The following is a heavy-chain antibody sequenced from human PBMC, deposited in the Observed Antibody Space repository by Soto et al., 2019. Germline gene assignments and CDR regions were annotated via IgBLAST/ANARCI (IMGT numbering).Heavy chain of an antibody. J-gene: IGHJ6*02. D-gene: IGHD2-8*01. CDR2: ISLYNGTA. Sequence: ASVKVSCKASGGTFSNYAISWVRQAPGQGLEWMGWISLYNGTANNAQKFQGRVTMTIDRSTTTAYLELRSLTSDDTAVYYCAKNGHPPYYYYGMDVWGQGTTVTVSS. V-gene: IGHV1-18*01. CDR1: GGTFSNYA. CDR3: AKNGHPPYYYYGMDV.